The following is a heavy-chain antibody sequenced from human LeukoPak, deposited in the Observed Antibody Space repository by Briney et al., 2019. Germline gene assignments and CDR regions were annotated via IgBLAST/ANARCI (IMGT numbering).Heavy chain of an antibody. CDR3: ASLPNSSGQDY. Sequence: GGSLRLSCAASGFTFSSYAMSWVRQAPGKGLEWVAVISYDGSNKYYADSVKGRFTISRDNSKNTLYLQMNSLRAEDTAVYYCASLPNSSGQDYWGQGTLVTVSS. V-gene: IGHV3-30*04. J-gene: IGHJ4*02. D-gene: IGHD6-19*01. CDR1: GFTFSSYA. CDR2: ISYDGSNK.